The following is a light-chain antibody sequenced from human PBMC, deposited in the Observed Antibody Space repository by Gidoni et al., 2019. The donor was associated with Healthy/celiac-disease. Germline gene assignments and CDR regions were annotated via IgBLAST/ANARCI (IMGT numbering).Light chain of an antibody. Sequence: DVVMTQSPLSLPVTLGQPASISCRSSQSLVYSDGNTYLNLFQQRPGQSPRRLIYKVSNRDSGVPDRFSGSGSGTDFTLKISRVEAEDVGVYYCMQATPWPRTFGQGTKVEIK. CDR1: QSLVYSDGNTY. V-gene: IGKV2-30*01. J-gene: IGKJ1*01. CDR2: KVS. CDR3: MQATPWPRT.